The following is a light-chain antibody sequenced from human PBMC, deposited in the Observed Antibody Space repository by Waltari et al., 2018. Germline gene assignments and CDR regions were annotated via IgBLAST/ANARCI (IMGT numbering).Light chain of an antibody. V-gene: IGKV1D-12*01. CDR3: QETNTFPIT. Sequence: DIQMTQSPSSVSASVGDTFTITCRASQDISNLLTGYQQKPGKAPKFLIYDASTLESGVPSRFSGSGSGTDFTLTVRSLQPEDFATYYCQETNTFPITFGQGTRLEIK. CDR1: QDISNL. J-gene: IGKJ5*01. CDR2: DAS.